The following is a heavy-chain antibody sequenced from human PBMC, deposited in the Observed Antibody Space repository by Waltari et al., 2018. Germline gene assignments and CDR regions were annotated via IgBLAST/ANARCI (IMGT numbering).Heavy chain of an antibody. D-gene: IGHD3-10*01. CDR3: ARVYGSGSHSFDY. J-gene: IGHJ4*02. V-gene: IGHV4-39*07. CDR2: IYYSGST. CDR1: VASIGSSRYY. Sequence: QLQLQESGPGLVKPSETLSLTCTVSVASIGSSRYYWGWIRQPPGKGLEWIGSIYYSGSTYYNPSLKSRVTISVDTSKNQFSLKLSSVTAADTAVYYCARVYGSGSHSFDYWGQGTLVTVSS.